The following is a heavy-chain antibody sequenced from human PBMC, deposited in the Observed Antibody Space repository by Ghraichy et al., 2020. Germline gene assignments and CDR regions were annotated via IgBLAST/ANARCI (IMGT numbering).Heavy chain of an antibody. CDR2: ISSSSSYT. CDR1: GISVRDTS. V-gene: IGHV3-11*06. D-gene: IGHD2-21*02. CDR3: ARSLPDCGGDCSAYYFDY. Sequence: LSLTCAAPGISVRDTSESQSRPALGNGLVWVSKISSSSSYTNYADSVKGRFTISRDNAKNSLYLQMNSLRAEDTAVYYCARSLPDCGGDCSAYYFDYLFLGAMATVSS. J-gene: IGHJ4*01.